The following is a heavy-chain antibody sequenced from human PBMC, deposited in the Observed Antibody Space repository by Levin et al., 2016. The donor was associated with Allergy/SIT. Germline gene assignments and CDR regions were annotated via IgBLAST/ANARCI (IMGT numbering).Heavy chain of an antibody. Sequence: VRQAPGKGLEWVSYISSSGSTIYYADSVKGRFTISRDNAKNSLYLQMNSLRAEDTAVYYCARSTWSGYLYYYYGMDVWGQGTTVTVSS. CDR3: ARSTWSGYLYYYYGMDV. D-gene: IGHD3-3*01. V-gene: IGHV3-48*03. CDR2: ISSSGSTI. J-gene: IGHJ6*02.